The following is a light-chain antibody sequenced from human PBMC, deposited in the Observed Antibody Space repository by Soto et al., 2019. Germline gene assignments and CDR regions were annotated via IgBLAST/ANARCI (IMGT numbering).Light chain of an antibody. CDR1: SSDIGDSDY. CDR3: SSYTTSGTCV. V-gene: IGLV2-14*01. Sequence: QSALTQPRSVSGSPGQSITISCTGTSSDIGDSDYVSWYQQHPDKAPKLIIYAVNSRPSGVSDRLSGSKSGNTASLTISGLQAEDEADYYCSSYTTSGTCVSGPGTKVTVL. J-gene: IGLJ1*01. CDR2: AVN.